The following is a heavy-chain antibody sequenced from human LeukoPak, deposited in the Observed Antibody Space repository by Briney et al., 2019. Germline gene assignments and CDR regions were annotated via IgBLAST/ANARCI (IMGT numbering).Heavy chain of an antibody. Sequence: PGGSLRLSCAASGFTFSTNSMNWVRQAPGKGLEWVSSISSSSDYIYYADSLKGRFTISRDNAKNSLYLQMNSLRAEETAVYYCVRDSSWFDYWGQGTLVTVSS. V-gene: IGHV3-21*01. J-gene: IGHJ4*02. D-gene: IGHD6-13*01. CDR2: ISSSSDYI. CDR1: GFTFSTNS. CDR3: VRDSSWFDY.